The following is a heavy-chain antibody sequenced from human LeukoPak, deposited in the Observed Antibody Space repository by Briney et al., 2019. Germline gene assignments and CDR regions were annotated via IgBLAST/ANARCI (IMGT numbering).Heavy chain of an antibody. CDR1: GFTFSTYW. CDR3: ARDRVAGTSGDY. CDR2: IKQDGSEK. Sequence: GGSLRLSCAASGFTFSTYWMSWVRQAPGKGLEWVANIKQDGSEKYYVDSVKGRFTISRDNTKNSLYLQMNSLRAEDTAVYYCARDRVAGTSGDYWGQGTLVTVSS. V-gene: IGHV3-7*01. D-gene: IGHD6-19*01. J-gene: IGHJ4*02.